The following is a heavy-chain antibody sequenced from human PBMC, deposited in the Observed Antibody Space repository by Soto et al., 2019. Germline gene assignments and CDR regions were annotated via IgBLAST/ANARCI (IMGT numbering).Heavy chain of an antibody. D-gene: IGHD2-15*01. CDR2: ISGSGRST. CDR3: ARDGGNICSGGSCYFQAPDY. Sequence: LRLSCSASGFTFSNYAMSWVRQAPGKGLEWVASISGSGRSTNYADSVKGRFTISRDNSKNTLAVQMSSLRAEDTAVYYCARDGGNICSGGSCYFQAPDYWGQGTLVTVSS. J-gene: IGHJ4*02. CDR1: GFTFSNYA. V-gene: IGHV3-23*01.